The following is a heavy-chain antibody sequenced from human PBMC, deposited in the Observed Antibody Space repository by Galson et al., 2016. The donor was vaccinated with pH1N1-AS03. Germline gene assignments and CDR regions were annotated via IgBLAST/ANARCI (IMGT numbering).Heavy chain of an antibody. Sequence: SVKVSCKASAGTFATFAVSWVRQARGQGLEWMGGVIPLSGTTNYAQKFQGRVTITADDSTGTAYMELSSLRSDDTAVYYCARDRYRDTSTDFYGSAYWGQGTLVTVSS. J-gene: IGHJ4*02. D-gene: IGHD2/OR15-2a*01. V-gene: IGHV1-69*13. CDR1: AGTFATFA. CDR3: ARDRYRDTSTDFYGSAY. CDR2: VIPLSGTT.